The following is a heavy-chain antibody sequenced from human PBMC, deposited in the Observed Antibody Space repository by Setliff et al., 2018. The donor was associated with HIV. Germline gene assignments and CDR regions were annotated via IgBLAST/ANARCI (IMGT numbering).Heavy chain of an antibody. Sequence: SETLSLTCTVSGGSMSSGSYFWSWIRQPAGKGLEWIGRIYTSGSTDYNPSLKSRVTISVDTSKNQFSLKLSSVTAADTAVYYCAGGLHYGLGKFGYWGQGTLVTVSS. CDR2: IYTSGST. D-gene: IGHD3-10*01. CDR3: AGGLHYGLGKFGY. CDR1: GGSMSSGSYF. J-gene: IGHJ4*02. V-gene: IGHV4-61*02.